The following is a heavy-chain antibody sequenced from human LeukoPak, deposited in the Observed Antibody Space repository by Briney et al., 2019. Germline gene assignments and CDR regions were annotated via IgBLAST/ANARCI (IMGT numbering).Heavy chain of an antibody. J-gene: IGHJ3*02. D-gene: IGHD3-22*01. CDR2: IYSGGST. CDR1: GFTVSSNY. CDR3: ARAGDKDCDSSGSPDI. Sequence: GGSLRLSCAASGFTVSSNYMSWVRQAPGKGLEWVSVIYSGGSTYYADSVKGRFTISRDNSKNTLYLQMNSLRAEDTAVYYCARAGDKDCDSSGSPDIWGQGTMVTVSS. V-gene: IGHV3-53*01.